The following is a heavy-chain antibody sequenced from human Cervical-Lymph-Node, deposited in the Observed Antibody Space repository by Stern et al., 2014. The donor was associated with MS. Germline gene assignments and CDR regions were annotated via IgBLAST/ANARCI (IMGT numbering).Heavy chain of an antibody. CDR2: VSYDGGNK. CDR1: GFTFSTYA. V-gene: IGHV3-30*04. J-gene: IGHJ4*02. CDR3: AGAPLWWLRDY. D-gene: IGHD5-12*01. Sequence: VQLVESGGGVVPPGRSLRLSCAASGFTFSTYAMHWVPQAPGKGLEWVAVVSYDGGNKYYADSVRGRFTISRDNSKNTLYLQMNSLRAEDTAVYYCAGAPLWWLRDYWGQGTLVTVSS.